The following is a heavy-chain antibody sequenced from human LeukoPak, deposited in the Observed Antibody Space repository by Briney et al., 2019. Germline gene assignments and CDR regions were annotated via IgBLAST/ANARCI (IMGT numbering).Heavy chain of an antibody. CDR1: GDSISSGGYY. V-gene: IGHV4-31*03. Sequence: SETLSLTCNVSGDSISSGGYYWSWIRQHPEKGLEWIGYIYYSGTTYYNPSLKSRVTISLDTSKNQFSLKLPTVTAADAALYYCARSFLTYCSRSSCYTTAGLGHDAFDIWGQGTMVTVSS. CDR2: IYYSGTT. D-gene: IGHD2-2*01. CDR3: ARSFLTYCSRSSCYTTAGLGHDAFDI. J-gene: IGHJ3*02.